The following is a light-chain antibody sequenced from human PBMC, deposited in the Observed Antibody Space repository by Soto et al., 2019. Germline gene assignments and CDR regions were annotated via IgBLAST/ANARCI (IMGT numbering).Light chain of an antibody. J-gene: IGKJ4*01. CDR1: QTISSW. V-gene: IGKV1-5*03. Sequence: DIQMTQSPSTLSGSVGDRVTITCRASQTISSWLAWYQQKPGKAPKLLIYKASTLKSGVPSRFSGSGSGTEFTLTITSLHPDDFATYYCQQYKALSLTFGGGTKVDIK. CDR3: QQYKALSLT. CDR2: KAS.